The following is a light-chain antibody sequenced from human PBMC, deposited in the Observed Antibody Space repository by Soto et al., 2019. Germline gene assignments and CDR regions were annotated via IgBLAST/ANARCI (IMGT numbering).Light chain of an antibody. CDR1: SNDVGGYNY. V-gene: IGLV2-14*01. CDR2: EVT. J-gene: IGLJ1*01. CDR3: ASYTSPIPYV. Sequence: QSVLTQPASVSGSPGQSITISCTGSSNDVGGYNYVSWYQQHPGQAPKLIIYEVTDRPSGVSPRFSGSKSANTASLTISGLQVDDESEYFCASYTSPIPYVFGSGTQVTVL.